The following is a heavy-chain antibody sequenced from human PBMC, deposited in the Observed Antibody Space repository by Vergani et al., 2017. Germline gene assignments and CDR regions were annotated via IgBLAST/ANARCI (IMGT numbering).Heavy chain of an antibody. CDR3: AKGGHGGSGWYAPFGP. J-gene: IGHJ5*02. CDR1: GFTFSSYW. CDR2: IKQDGSEK. D-gene: IGHD6-19*01. Sequence: EVQLVESGGGLVQPGGSLRLSCAASGFTFSSYWMSWVRQAPGKGLEWVANIKQDGSEKYYVDSVKGRFTISRDNSKNTLYLQMNSLRAEDTAVYYCAKGGHGGSGWYAPFGPWGQGNLVTVSS. V-gene: IGHV3-7*01.